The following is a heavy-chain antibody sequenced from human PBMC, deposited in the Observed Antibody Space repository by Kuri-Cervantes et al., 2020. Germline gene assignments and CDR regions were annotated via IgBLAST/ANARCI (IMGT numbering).Heavy chain of an antibody. CDR2: IKQDGSEK. V-gene: IGHV3-7*01. CDR3: ARTSRSDY. CDR1: GFTFSDYD. J-gene: IGHJ4*02. Sequence: GEALKISCSASGFTFSDYDMHWVRQAPGKGLEWVANIKQDGSEKYYVDSVKGRFTISRDNAKNSLYLQMNSLRAEDTAVYYCARTSRSDYWGQGTLVTVSS. D-gene: IGHD2-2*01.